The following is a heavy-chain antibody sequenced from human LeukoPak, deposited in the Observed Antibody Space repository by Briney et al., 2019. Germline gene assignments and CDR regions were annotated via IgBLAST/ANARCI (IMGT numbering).Heavy chain of an antibody. J-gene: IGHJ4*02. CDR3: SRFRYFDWPPGLDY. D-gene: IGHD3-9*01. V-gene: IGHV4-39*01. CDR2: IYYSGST. Sequence: SETLSLTCTVSGGSTSSSSYYWGWIRQPPGKGLEWIGSIYYSGSTYYNPSLKSRVTISVDTSKNQFSLKLSSVTAADTAVYYCSRFRYFDWPPGLDYWGQGTLVTVSS. CDR1: GGSTSSSSYY.